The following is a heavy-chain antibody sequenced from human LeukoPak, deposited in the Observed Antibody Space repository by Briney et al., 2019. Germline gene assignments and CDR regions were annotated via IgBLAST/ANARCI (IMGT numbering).Heavy chain of an antibody. J-gene: IGHJ4*02. D-gene: IGHD3-22*01. Sequence: GASVKVSCKASGYTFTGYYIHWVRQAPGQGLEWMGWVNPTNGATNYAQRFQGRVTMTTDTSTNTAYMELSWLTSDDTAVYYCARPRIESGGYYYGHWGQGTLVTVSS. CDR3: ARPRIESGGYYYGH. V-gene: IGHV1-2*02. CDR1: GYTFTGYY. CDR2: VNPTNGAT.